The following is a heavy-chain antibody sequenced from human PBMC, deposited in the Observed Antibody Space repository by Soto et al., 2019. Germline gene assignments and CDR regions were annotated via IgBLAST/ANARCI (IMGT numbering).Heavy chain of an antibody. D-gene: IGHD6-19*01. CDR2: IIPILGIA. CDR1: GGTFSSYT. CDR3: AREYSSGWSYYFDY. V-gene: IGHV1-69*04. Sequence: GASVKVSCKASGGTFSSYTISWVRQAPGQGLEWMGRIIPILGIANYAQKFQGRVTITADKSTSTAYMELSSLRSEDTAVYYCAREYSSGWSYYFDYWGQGTLVTVSS. J-gene: IGHJ4*02.